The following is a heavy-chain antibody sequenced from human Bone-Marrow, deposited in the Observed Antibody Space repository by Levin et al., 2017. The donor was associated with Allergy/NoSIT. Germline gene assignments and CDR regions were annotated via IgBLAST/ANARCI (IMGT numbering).Heavy chain of an antibody. CDR3: AHRRGGYSCNHGDFDY. Sequence: SGPTLVKPTQTLTLTCTFSGFSLTTTGVGVGWIRQPPGQALEWLALIYWDDDKRYSPSLKSRLTVTKDTSKNQVVLTMTNTDPVDTATYYCAHRRGGYSCNHGDFDYWGQGTLVTVSS. D-gene: IGHD6-25*01. V-gene: IGHV2-5*02. J-gene: IGHJ4*02. CDR2: IYWDDDK. CDR1: GFSLTTTGVG.